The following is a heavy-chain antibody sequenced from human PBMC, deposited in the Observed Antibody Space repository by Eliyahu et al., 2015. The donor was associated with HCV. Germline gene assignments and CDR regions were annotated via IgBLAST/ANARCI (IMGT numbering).Heavy chain of an antibody. CDR2: FDPEDGET. V-gene: IGHV1-24*01. CDR1: GYTLTELS. CDR3: ATAPIAVAADLYYYGMDV. J-gene: IGHJ6*02. D-gene: IGHD6-19*01. Sequence: QVQLVQSGAEVKKPGASVKVSCKVSGYTLTELSMHWVRQAPGKGLEWMGVFDPEDGETIYAQKFQGRVTMTEDTSTDTAYMELSSLRSEDTAVYYCATAPIAVAADLYYYGMDVWGQGTTVTVSS.